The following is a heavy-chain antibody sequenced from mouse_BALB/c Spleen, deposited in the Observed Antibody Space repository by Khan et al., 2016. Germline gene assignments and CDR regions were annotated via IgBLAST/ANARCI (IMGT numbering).Heavy chain of an antibody. Sequence: EVQLQESGPGLVKPSQSLSLTCSVTGYSITSGYYWNWIRQFPGNKLEWMGYISYDGSNNYNPSLKNRISTTRDTSKNQFFLKLNSVTTEDTATXYCASNWEWWYFDVWGAGTTVTVSS. CDR2: ISYDGSN. D-gene: IGHD4-1*01. CDR3: ASNWEWWYFDV. J-gene: IGHJ1*01. CDR1: GYSITSGYY. V-gene: IGHV3-6*02.